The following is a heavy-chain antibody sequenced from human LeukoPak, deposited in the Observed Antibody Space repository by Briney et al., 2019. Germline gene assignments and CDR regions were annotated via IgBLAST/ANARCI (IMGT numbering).Heavy chain of an antibody. J-gene: IGHJ4*02. CDR1: GFTVSTNY. CDR2: IYSGGTT. Sequence: GRSLRLSCAASGFTVSTNYMTWVRQAPGKGLEWVSVIYSGGTTYHADSVKGRFTISRDNSKNTLYLQMNSLRAEDTAVYYCARETGSYLGHWGQGTLVTVSS. D-gene: IGHD1-26*01. V-gene: IGHV3-53*01. CDR3: ARETGSYLGH.